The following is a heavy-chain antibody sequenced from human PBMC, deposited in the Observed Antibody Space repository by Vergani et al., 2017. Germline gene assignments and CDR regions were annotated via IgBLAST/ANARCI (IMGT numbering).Heavy chain of an antibody. CDR2: ISGDGGXT. D-gene: IGHD2-21*02. CDR1: GFTFDDYA. Sequence: EVQLVESGGGVVQPGGSLRLSCAASGFTFDDYAMHWVRQAPGKGLEWVSLISGDGGXTYYADSVKGRFTISRDNSKNSLYLQMNSLRTEDTALYYCAKDHGPATAYWPRYYYYGMDVWGQGTTVTVSS. J-gene: IGHJ6*02. V-gene: IGHV3-43*02. CDR3: AKDHGPATAYWPRYYYYGMDV.